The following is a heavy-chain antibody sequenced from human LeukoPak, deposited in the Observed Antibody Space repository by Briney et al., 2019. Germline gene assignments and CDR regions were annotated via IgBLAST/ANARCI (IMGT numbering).Heavy chain of an antibody. CDR1: GYTLTELS. D-gene: IGHD1-1*01. V-gene: IGHV1-24*01. J-gene: IGHJ4*02. Sequence: ASVKLSCKVSGYTLTELSMHWVRQAPGKGLEWMGGFDPEDGETIYAQKFQGRVTMTEHTSTDTAYMELSSLRSEDTAVYYCATVILESHLLGFDYWGQGTLVTVSS. CDR2: FDPEDGET. CDR3: ATVILESHLLGFDY.